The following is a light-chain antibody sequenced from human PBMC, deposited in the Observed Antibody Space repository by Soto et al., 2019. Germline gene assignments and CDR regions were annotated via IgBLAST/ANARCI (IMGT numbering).Light chain of an antibody. CDR2: WAY. Sequence: DIVMTQSPDSLTVSLCERATISCTYIQPVLSVSDNQYYLTWYEQKPGQPPKLLIYWAYTRESGVTDRFSGSGSRTDFTLTISSLQAEDVAAYYCQQYYSSPLTFGGGTKVDIK. CDR3: QQYYSSPLT. CDR1: QPVLSVSDNQYY. V-gene: IGKV4-1*01. J-gene: IGKJ4*01.